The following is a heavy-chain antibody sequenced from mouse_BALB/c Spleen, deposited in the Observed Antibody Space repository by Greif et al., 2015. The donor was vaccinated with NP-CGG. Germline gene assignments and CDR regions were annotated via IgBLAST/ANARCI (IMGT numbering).Heavy chain of an antibody. CDR3: ARPYSSFGY. V-gene: IGHV1-80*01. CDR2: IYPGDGDT. CDR1: GYAFSSYW. Sequence: VKLVESGAELVRPGSSVKISCKASGYAFSSYWMNWVKQRPGQGLEWIGQIYPGDGDTNYNGKFKGKATLTADKSSSTAYMQLSSLTSEVSAVYFCARPYSSFGYWGQVTTLTVSS. J-gene: IGHJ2*01. D-gene: IGHD1-1*01.